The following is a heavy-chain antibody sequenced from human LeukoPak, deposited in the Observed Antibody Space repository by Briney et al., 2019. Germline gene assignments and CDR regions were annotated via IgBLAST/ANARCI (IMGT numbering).Heavy chain of an antibody. CDR3: AKGGYCSSTSCYGYFDS. D-gene: IGHD2-2*01. J-gene: IGHJ4*02. Sequence: GGSLRLSCAASGFTFSSNARSWVRQAPGKGLEWVSAISISGGSTYYADSVKGRFTISRDNSENTLYLQMNSLRAEDTAVYYCAKGGYCSSTSCYGYFDSWGQGTLVTVSS. CDR1: GFTFSSNA. V-gene: IGHV3-23*01. CDR2: ISISGGST.